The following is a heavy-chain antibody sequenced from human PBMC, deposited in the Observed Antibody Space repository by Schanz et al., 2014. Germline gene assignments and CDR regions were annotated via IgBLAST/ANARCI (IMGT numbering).Heavy chain of an antibody. V-gene: IGHV3-23*04. J-gene: IGHJ6*02. CDR2: ISGGGGGYR. D-gene: IGHD3-22*01. Sequence: VQLVESGGGLVKPGGSLRLSCAASGFTFSDYYMTWIRQAPGKGLEWVSTISGGGGGYRPYADSVKGRFTISRDNSINTLSLQMNSLSADDTAVYYCAKIRYDSSGYYLPYYGMDVWGQGTTVIVSS. CDR3: AKIRYDSSGYYLPYYGMDV. CDR1: GFTFSDYY.